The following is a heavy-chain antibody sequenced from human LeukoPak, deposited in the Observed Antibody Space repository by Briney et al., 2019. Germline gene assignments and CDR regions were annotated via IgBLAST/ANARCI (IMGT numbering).Heavy chain of an antibody. J-gene: IGHJ5*02. CDR1: GGSFSGYY. CDR3: ARGLGSWFGELSDNWFDP. Sequence: TSETLSLTCAVYGGSFSGYYWSWIRQPPGKGLEWIGEINHSGSTNYNLSLKSRVTISVDTSKNQFSLKLSSVTAADTAVYYCARGLGSWFGELSDNWFDPWGQGTLVTVSS. D-gene: IGHD3-10*01. V-gene: IGHV4-34*01. CDR2: INHSGST.